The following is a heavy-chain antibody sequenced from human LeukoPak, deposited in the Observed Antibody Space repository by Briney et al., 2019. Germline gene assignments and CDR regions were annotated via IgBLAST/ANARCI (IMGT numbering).Heavy chain of an antibody. D-gene: IGHD5-24*01. J-gene: IGHJ4*02. CDR1: GGSISSGGYY. CDR3: VRRRDGYNFDY. CDR2: IYYSGST. V-gene: IGHV4-30-4*01. Sequence: PSQTLSLTCTVSGGSISSGGYYWSWLRQPPGKGLEWIGYIYYSGSTYYNPSLKSRVTISVDRSKNQFSLKLSSVTAADTAVYYCVRRRDGYNFDYWGQGTLVTVSS.